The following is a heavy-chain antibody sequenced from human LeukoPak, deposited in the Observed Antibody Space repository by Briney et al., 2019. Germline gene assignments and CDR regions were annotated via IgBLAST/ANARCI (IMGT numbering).Heavy chain of an antibody. CDR3: ARHRGSSSEFDP. CDR1: GGSISSYY. V-gene: IGHV4-59*08. J-gene: IGHJ5*02. Sequence: SETLSLTCTVSGGSISSYYWSWIRQPPGKGLEWIGYIYYSGSTSYNPSLKSRVTISVDTSKNQFSLKLSSVTAADTAVYYCARHRGSSSEFDPWGLGTLVTISS. CDR2: IYYSGST. D-gene: IGHD6-6*01.